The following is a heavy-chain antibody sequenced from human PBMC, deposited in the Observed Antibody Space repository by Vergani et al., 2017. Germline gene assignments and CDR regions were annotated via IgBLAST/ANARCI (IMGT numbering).Heavy chain of an antibody. V-gene: IGHV3-33*01. CDR3: ARRLGVVVPAAISKGSSYYYGMDV. J-gene: IGHJ6*02. Sequence: QVQLVESGGGVVQPGRSLRLSCAASGFTFSSYGMHWVRQAPGXGLEWVAVIWYDGSNKYYADSVKGRFTISRDNSKNTLYLQMNSLRAEDTAVYYCARRLGVVVPAAISKGSSYYYGMDVWGQGTTVTVSS. CDR1: GFTFSSYG. D-gene: IGHD2-2*01. CDR2: IWYDGSNK.